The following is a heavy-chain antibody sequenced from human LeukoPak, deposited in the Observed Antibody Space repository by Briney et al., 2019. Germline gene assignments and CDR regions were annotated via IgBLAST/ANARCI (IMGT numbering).Heavy chain of an antibody. CDR3: ARGSLAAAGTPLGDY. V-gene: IGHV1-2*02. Sequence: GASVKVPCKASGYTFTGYYMHWVRRAPGQGLEWMGWINPNSGGTNYAQKFQGRVTMTRDTSISTAYMELSRLRSDDTAVYYCARGSLAAAGTPLGDYWGQGTLVTVSS. J-gene: IGHJ4*02. CDR1: GYTFTGYY. CDR2: INPNSGGT. D-gene: IGHD6-13*01.